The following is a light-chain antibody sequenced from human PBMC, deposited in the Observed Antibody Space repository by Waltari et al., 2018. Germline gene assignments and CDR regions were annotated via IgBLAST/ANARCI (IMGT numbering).Light chain of an antibody. CDR2: KAS. V-gene: IGKV1-5*03. Sequence: DIQMTQSPSTLSASVGDRVTLTCRASQSISNWLAWYQQKPGKAPKLLIYKASTLESGVSSRFSDSGSGTEFTLTISRLQPDDFATYYCQRYNSYSLLTFGGGTKVEIK. J-gene: IGKJ4*01. CDR1: QSISNW. CDR3: QRYNSYSLLT.